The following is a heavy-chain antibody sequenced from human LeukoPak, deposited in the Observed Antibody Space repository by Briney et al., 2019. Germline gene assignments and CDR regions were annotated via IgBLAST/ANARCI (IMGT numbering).Heavy chain of an antibody. CDR1: GGSISSYY. D-gene: IGHD3-10*01. CDR2: LYYSGST. CDR3: ARHVYGSGSYDY. J-gene: IGHJ4*02. V-gene: IGHV4-59*08. Sequence: SETLSLTCIVSGGSISSYYWSWIRQPPGKGLEWIGYLYYSGSTNYTPSLKSRVTISVDRSKNQFLLKLSSVTAADTAVYYCARHVYGSGSYDYWGQGTLVTVSS.